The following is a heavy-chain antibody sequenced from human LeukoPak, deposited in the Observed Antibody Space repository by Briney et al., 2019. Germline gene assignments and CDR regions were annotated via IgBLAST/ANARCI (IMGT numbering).Heavy chain of an antibody. J-gene: IGHJ6*02. CDR3: ARGYNWNYYYYYGMDV. V-gene: IGHV3-53*01. D-gene: IGHD1-20*01. CDR1: GFTVSSNY. CDR2: IYSGGST. Sequence: GGSLRLSCAASGFTVSSNYMGWVRQAPGKGLEWVSVIYSGGSTYYADSVKGRFTISRDNSKNTLYLQMNSLRAEDTAVYYCARGYNWNYYYYYGMDVWGQGTTVTVSS.